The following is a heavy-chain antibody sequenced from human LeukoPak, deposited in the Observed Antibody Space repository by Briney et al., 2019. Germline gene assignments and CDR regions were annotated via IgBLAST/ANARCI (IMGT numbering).Heavy chain of an antibody. Sequence: SVKVSCKASGGTFSSYAISWVRQAPGQGLEWMGGIIPIFGTANYAQKFQGRVTITTDESTSTAYMELSSLRSEDTAVYYCAGGDIDWLRSPGTLYYVDSWGQGILVTVSS. D-gene: IGHD5-12*01. CDR3: AGGDIDWLRSPGTLYYVDS. CDR1: GGTFSSYA. V-gene: IGHV1-69*05. J-gene: IGHJ4*02. CDR2: IIPIFGTA.